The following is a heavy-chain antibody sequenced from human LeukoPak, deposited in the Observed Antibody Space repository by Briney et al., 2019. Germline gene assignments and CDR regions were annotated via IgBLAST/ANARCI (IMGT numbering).Heavy chain of an antibody. D-gene: IGHD1-26*01. CDR3: ARDRGGSPPGYAFDI. V-gene: IGHV4-30-2*01. J-gene: IGHJ3*02. Sequence: PSETLSLTCTVSGGSISSSGYYWSWIRQPPGKGLEWIGYIYHSGSTYYNPSLKSRVTISVDRSKNQFSLKLGSVTAADTAVYYCARDRGGSPPGYAFDIWGQGTMVTVSS. CDR2: IYHSGST. CDR1: GGSISSSGYY.